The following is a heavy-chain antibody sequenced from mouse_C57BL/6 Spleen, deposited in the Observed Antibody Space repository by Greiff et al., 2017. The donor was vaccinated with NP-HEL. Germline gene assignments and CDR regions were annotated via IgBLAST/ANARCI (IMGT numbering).Heavy chain of an antibody. D-gene: IGHD1-1*01. CDR3: ARSYYGSSYRGYFDV. Sequence: VQGVESGPELVKPGASVKISCKASGYAFSSSWMNWVKQRPGKGLEWIGRIYPGDGDTNYNGKFKGKATLTADKSSSTAYMQLSSLTSEDSAVYFCARSYYGSSYRGYFDVWGTGTTVTVSS. J-gene: IGHJ1*03. CDR1: GYAFSSSW. CDR2: IYPGDGDT. V-gene: IGHV1-82*01.